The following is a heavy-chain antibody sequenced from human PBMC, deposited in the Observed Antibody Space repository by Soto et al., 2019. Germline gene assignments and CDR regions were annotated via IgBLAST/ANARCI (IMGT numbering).Heavy chain of an antibody. J-gene: IGHJ4*02. CDR3: ARVRRSSGYYYGY. Sequence: GGSLRLSCAASGFTFSNYAMTWVRQAPGKGLEWVSGLNGSGGSTSSAGSVKGRFAISRDNSKNTLYLQMNSLRDGDTAVYYCARVRRSSGYYYGYWGQGTPVTVSS. CDR2: LNGSGGST. CDR1: GFTFSNYA. D-gene: IGHD3-22*01. V-gene: IGHV3-23*01.